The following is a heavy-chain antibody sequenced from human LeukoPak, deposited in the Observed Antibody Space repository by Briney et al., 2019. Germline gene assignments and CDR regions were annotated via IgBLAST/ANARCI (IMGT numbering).Heavy chain of an antibody. CDR1: GFTFSSYE. CDR2: ISGNGGST. D-gene: IGHD5-18*01. Sequence: HPGGSLRLSCAASGFTFSSYEMNWVRQAPGTGLEWVSAISGNGGSTYYADSVKGRFTISRDNSKNTLSLQMNSLRAEDTAVYYCAKGIELWLTYFDHWGQGTLVTASS. V-gene: IGHV3-23*01. J-gene: IGHJ4*02. CDR3: AKGIELWLTYFDH.